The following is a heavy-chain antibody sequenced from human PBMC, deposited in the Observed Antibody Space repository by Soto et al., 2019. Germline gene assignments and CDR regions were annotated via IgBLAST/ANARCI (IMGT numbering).Heavy chain of an antibody. CDR2: INHSGST. J-gene: IGHJ4*02. CDR3: AKLPRYGDPAVRNY. Sequence: SETLSLTCAVYGGSFSGYYWSWIRQPPGKGLEWIGEINHSGSTSSNPSLKSRVTISVDTSKNQFSLKLSSVTAADTAVYYCAKLPRYGDPAVRNYWGQGTLVT. D-gene: IGHD4-17*01. V-gene: IGHV4-34*01. CDR1: GGSFSGYY.